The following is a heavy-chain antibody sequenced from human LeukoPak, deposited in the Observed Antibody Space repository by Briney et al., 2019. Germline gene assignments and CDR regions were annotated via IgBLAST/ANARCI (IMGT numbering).Heavy chain of an antibody. J-gene: IGHJ4*02. CDR3: AKVPSSWYYFDY. CDR1: GFTFSGYG. D-gene: IGHD6-13*01. CDR2: VRYDSSNK. Sequence: GGSLRLSCAASGFTFSGYGMHWVRQAPGKGLEWVAFVRYDSSNKYYADSVKGRFTVSRDNSKNTLYLQMNSLRAEDTAVYYCAKVPSSWYYFDYWGQGTLVTVSS. V-gene: IGHV3-30*02.